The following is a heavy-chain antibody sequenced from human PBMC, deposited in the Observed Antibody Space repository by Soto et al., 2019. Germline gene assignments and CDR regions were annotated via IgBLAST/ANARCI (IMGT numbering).Heavy chain of an antibody. V-gene: IGHV4-31*03. J-gene: IGHJ3*01. CDR2: IYHSGST. D-gene: IGHD1-26*01. CDR3: ARESYAADL. Sequence: PSETLSLTCTVSCGSIISGGDYLSWIRQHPGKGLEWSGYIYHSGSTYFNRSRKRRCTMWVDTTQNQFSRRLSSGTAADTAVDYCARESYAADLWGLGTMVTVSS. CDR1: CGSIISGGDY.